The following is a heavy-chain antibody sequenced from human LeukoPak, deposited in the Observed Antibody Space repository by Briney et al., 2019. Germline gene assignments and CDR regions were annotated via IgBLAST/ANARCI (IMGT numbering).Heavy chain of an antibody. CDR1: GYTFTSYD. D-gene: IGHD3-10*01. Sequence: ASVKVSCKASGYTFTSYDINWVRQATGQGLEWMGWINPNSGNTGYAQKFQGRVTITRNTSISTAYMELSSLRSEDTAVYYCARTTYYYGSGSYYNIYYYYMDVWGKGTTVTVSS. V-gene: IGHV1-8*03. CDR2: INPNSGNT. CDR3: ARTTYYYGSGSYYNIYYYYMDV. J-gene: IGHJ6*03.